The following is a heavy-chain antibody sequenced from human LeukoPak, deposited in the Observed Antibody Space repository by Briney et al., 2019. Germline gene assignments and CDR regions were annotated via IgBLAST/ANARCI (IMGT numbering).Heavy chain of an antibody. Sequence: PSETLSLTCAVYGGSFSGYYWSWIRHPPGKGLEWIGEINHSGSTNYNPSLKSRVTISVDTSKNQFSLKLSSVTAADTAVYYCARGLFGVRDYWGQGTLVTVSS. CDR2: INHSGST. CDR1: GGSFSGYY. J-gene: IGHJ4*02. D-gene: IGHD3-3*01. V-gene: IGHV4-34*01. CDR3: ARGLFGVRDY.